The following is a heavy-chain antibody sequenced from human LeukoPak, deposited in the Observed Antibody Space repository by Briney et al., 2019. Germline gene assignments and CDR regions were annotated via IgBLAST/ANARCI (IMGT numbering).Heavy chain of an antibody. CDR2: SSYNGNT. CDR1: VGSFSGYY. V-gene: IGHV4-59*12. J-gene: IGHJ4*02. CDR3: ARDRRSSDY. Sequence: PSETLSLTCAVYVGSFSGYYWSWIRQPPGKGLEWIGFSSYNGNTNYNPSLKSRVTISVDTSKNQFSLKLSSVTAADTAVYYCARDRRSSDYWGQGTLVTVSS.